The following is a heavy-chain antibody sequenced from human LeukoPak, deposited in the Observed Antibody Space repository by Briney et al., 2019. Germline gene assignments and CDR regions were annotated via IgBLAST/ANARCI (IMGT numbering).Heavy chain of an antibody. CDR2: ISSTSAYI. J-gene: IGHJ6*03. CDR1: GFALKSYS. CDR3: ARVPKVVPAARTYYYYYMDV. V-gene: IGHV3-21*01. D-gene: IGHD2-2*01. Sequence: PGGSLRLSCAGSGFALKSYSLSWVRQAPGKGLEWVSSISSTSAYIYYADSVKGRFTISRDNVDNVVYLQMNRLGAEDTAVYYCARVPKVVPAARTYYYYYMDVWGKGTTVTVSS.